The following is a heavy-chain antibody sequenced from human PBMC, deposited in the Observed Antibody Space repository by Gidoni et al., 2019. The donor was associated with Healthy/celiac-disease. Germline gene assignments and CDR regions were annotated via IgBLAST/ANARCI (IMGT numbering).Heavy chain of an antibody. J-gene: IGHJ4*02. Sequence: EVQLVESGGGLVRPGGSLRLSCAASGFTFSSYSMNWVRQAPGKGLEWVSSISSSSSYIYYADSVKGRFTISRDNAKNSLYLQMNSLRAEDTAVYYCARGQLELPAYWGQGTLVTVSS. CDR3: ARGQLELPAY. D-gene: IGHD1-7*01. V-gene: IGHV3-21*01. CDR1: GFTFSSYS. CDR2: ISSSSSYI.